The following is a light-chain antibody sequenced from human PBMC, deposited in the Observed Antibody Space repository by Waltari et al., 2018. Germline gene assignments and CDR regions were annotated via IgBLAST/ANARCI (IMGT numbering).Light chain of an antibody. V-gene: IGKV1-39*01. CDR2: AAS. J-gene: IGKJ3*01. CDR1: HSISSY. CDR3: QQSYSYFT. Sequence: DTQMTQSPSSLSASVGDRVTITCRASHSISSYLNWYQHKPGKAPKLLIYAASSLQSGVPSRCSGSGSGTDFTLTISSLQPEDFATYYCQQSYSYFTFGPGTKVDIK.